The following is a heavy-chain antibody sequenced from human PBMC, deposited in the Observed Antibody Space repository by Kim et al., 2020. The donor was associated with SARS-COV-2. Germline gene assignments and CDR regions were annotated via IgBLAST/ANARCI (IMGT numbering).Heavy chain of an antibody. CDR1: GFTFSSYA. CDR2: ISGSGGST. D-gene: IGHD6-19*01. Sequence: GGSLRLSCAASGFTFSSYAMSWVRQAPGKGLDWVSAISGSGGSTYYADSVKGRFTISRDNSKNTLYLQMNSLRAEDTAVYYCATREGYSSGWYYGYWGQGTLVTVSS. J-gene: IGHJ4*02. V-gene: IGHV3-23*01. CDR3: ATREGYSSGWYYGY.